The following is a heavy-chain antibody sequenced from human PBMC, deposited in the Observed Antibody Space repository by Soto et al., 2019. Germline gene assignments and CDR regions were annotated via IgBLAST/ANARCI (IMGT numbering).Heavy chain of an antibody. J-gene: IGHJ4*02. CDR2: VFPTGTP. Sequence: QVQLQESGPGLVKPSGTLSLPCAVSGDSVSSPYYWRWVRQPPGKGLEWIGEVFPTGTPSYNPSLRSRVTISMDKSNNQFSLDLSYVTAADTAVYYCARSAGWYAVHSWGPGTLVIVSS. CDR3: ARSAGWYAVHS. CDR1: GDSVSSPYY. V-gene: IGHV4-4*02. D-gene: IGHD6-19*01.